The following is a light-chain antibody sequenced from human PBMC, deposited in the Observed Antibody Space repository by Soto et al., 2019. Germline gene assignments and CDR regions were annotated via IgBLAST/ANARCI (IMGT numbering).Light chain of an antibody. CDR2: GAS. Sequence: EIVLTQSPGTQSLSPGERATLSRRASQSVSSSYLAWYQQKPGQAPRLLIYGASSRATGIPDRFSGSGSGTEFTLTISRLEPEDFAVYYCQQYGSSGWTFGQGTKVEIK. J-gene: IGKJ1*01. CDR1: QSVSSSY. CDR3: QQYGSSGWT. V-gene: IGKV3-20*01.